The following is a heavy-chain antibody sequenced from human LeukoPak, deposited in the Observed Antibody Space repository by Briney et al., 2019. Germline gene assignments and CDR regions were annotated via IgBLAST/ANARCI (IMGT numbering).Heavy chain of an antibody. J-gene: IGHJ6*02. Sequence: GGSLRLSYAASGFTFSSYAMSWVRQAPGKGLEWVSAISGSGGSTYYADSVKGRFTISRDNSKSTLYLQMNSLRAEDTAVYYCAKSITMVRGVLYGMDVWGQGTTVTVSS. CDR2: ISGSGGST. V-gene: IGHV3-23*01. D-gene: IGHD3-10*01. CDR3: AKSITMVRGVLYGMDV. CDR1: GFTFSSYA.